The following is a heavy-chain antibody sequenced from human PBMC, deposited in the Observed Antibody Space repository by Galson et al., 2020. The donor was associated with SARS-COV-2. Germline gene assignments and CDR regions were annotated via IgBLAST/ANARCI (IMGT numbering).Heavy chain of an antibody. V-gene: IGHV3-30*18. CDR1: GFTFSTYG. CDR2: LSSDGSKK. Sequence: GGSLRLSCAASGFTFSTYGMHWVRQAPGKGLEWVAGLSSDGSKKYYTDSVKGRFTISRDNLENTVFLQVNSLRTEDTAVYFCAKDRSLNVGAGRSRADCDGWDVWGQGTTGTVSS. J-gene: IGHJ6*02. CDR3: AKDRSLNVGAGRSRADCDGWDV. D-gene: IGHD3-10*01.